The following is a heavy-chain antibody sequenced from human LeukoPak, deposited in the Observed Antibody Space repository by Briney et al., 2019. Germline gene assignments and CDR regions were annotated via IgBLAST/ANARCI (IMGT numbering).Heavy chain of an antibody. V-gene: IGHV3-23*01. CDR1: GFTFSTYA. CDR3: AKGGTVTTGVL. J-gene: IGHJ4*02. CDR2: ISDSGANT. Sequence: PGGSLRLSCAASGFTFSTYAMSWVRQAPGKGLEWVSTISDSGANTYYADSVRGRFTISRDNSKNTLYLQKNSLRADDTAIYYCAKGGTVTTGVLWGQGTLVTVSS. D-gene: IGHD4-17*01.